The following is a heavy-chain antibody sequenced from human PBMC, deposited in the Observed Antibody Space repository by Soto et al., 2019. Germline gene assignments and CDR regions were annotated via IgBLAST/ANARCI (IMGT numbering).Heavy chain of an antibody. D-gene: IGHD2-15*01. CDR1: GNSFTNYW. Sequence: EVQLVQSGAEVKKPGESLKISCKGSGNSFTNYWIGWVRQMPGKGLEWMGIIYPGDSDTRYSPSFQGQVTISADKSISTAYLQWSSLKASDTAMYYCARVTKDRAANPYYFDYWGQGTLVTVSS. CDR3: ARVTKDRAANPYYFDY. CDR2: IYPGDSDT. V-gene: IGHV5-51*01. J-gene: IGHJ4*02.